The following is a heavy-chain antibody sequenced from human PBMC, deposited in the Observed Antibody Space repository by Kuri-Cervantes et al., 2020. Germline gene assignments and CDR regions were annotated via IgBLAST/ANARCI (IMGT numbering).Heavy chain of an antibody. CDR3: ARGGTHYDFWSXSLYYFDY. CDR1: GYTFTGYY. D-gene: IGHD3/OR15-3a*01. Sequence: ASVKVSCKASGYTFTGYYMHWVRQAPGQGLEWMGWINANSGGTKYAQKFQGWVTMTRDTSISTAYMELRRLRSDDTAVYYCARGGTHYDFWSXSLYYFDYWGQGTLVTVSS. J-gene: IGHJ4*02. V-gene: IGHV1-2*04. CDR2: INANSGGT.